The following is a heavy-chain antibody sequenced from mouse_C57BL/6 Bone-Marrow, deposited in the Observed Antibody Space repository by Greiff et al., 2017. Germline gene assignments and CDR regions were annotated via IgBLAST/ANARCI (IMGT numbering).Heavy chain of an antibody. D-gene: IGHD4-1*01. CDR1: GFTFSDYG. J-gene: IGHJ1*03. Sequence: EVKLMESGGGLVQPGGSLKLSCAASGFTFSDYGMAWVRQAPRQGPEWVAFISNLAYSIYYADTVTGRFTLSRENAKNTLYMEMSSLRSEDTAMYYCARRDWYWYFDVWGTGTTVTVSS. V-gene: IGHV5-15*01. CDR2: ISNLAYSI. CDR3: ARRDWYWYFDV.